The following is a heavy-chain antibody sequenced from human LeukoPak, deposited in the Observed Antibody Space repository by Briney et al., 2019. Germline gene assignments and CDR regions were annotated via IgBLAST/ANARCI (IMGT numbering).Heavy chain of an antibody. CDR2: ISSSSSYI. CDR3: ARASIRNSSGWYGGY. Sequence: KPGGSLRLSCAASGFTFSSYSMNWVRQAPGKGLEWVSSISSSSSYIYYADSVKGRFTISRDNAKNSLYLQMNSLRAEDTAVYYCARASIRNSSGWYGGYWGQRTLVTVSS. J-gene: IGHJ4*02. V-gene: IGHV3-21*01. CDR1: GFTFSSYS. D-gene: IGHD6-19*01.